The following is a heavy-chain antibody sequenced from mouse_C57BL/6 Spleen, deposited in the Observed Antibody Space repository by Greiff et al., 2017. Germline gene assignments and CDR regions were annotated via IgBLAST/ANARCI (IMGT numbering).Heavy chain of an antibody. J-gene: IGHJ3*01. CDR1: GYTFTSYW. V-gene: IGHV1-53*01. D-gene: IGHD2-4*01. Sequence: VQLQQPGTELVTPGASVKLSCKASGYTFTSYWMHWVKQRPGQGLEWIGNINPSNGGTNYNEKFKSKATLTVDKSSSTDYMQLSSLTSEDSAVYYCASPLYYDYAWFAYWGQGTLVTVSA. CDR2: INPSNGGT. CDR3: ASPLYYDYAWFAY.